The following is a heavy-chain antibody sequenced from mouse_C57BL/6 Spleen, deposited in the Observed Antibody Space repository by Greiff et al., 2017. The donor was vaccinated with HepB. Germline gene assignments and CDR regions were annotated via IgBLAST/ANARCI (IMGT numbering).Heavy chain of an antibody. CDR2: ISYDGSN. CDR3: AREAYYYGSSSSYWYFDV. CDR1: GYSITSGYY. Sequence: EVKLQESGPGLVKPSQSLSLTCSVTGYSITSGYYWNWIRQFPGNKLEWMGYISYDGSNNYNPSLKNRISITRDTSKNQFFLKLNSVTTEDTATYYCAREAYYYGSSSSYWYFDVWGTGTTVTVSS. V-gene: IGHV3-6*01. D-gene: IGHD1-1*01. J-gene: IGHJ1*03.